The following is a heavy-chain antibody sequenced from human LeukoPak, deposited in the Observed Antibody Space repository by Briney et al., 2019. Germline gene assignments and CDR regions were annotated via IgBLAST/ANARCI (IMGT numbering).Heavy chain of an antibody. D-gene: IGHD5-24*01. CDR3: TAREMSGGDY. J-gene: IGHJ4*02. Sequence: GGSLRLSCAASGFTFSNAWMSWVRQAPRKGLEWVGRIKSKTDGGTTDYAAPVKGRFTISRDDSKNTLYLQMNSLKAEDTAVYYCTAREMSGGDYWGQGTLVTVSS. CDR1: GFTFSNAW. CDR2: IKSKTDGGTT. V-gene: IGHV3-15*01.